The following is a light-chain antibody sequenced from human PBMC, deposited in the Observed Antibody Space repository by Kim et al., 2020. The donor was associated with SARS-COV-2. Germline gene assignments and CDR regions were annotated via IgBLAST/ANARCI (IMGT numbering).Light chain of an antibody. Sequence: FSPGERAPLSCRASQSVSSYLAWYQQRPGQAPRLLIYDISNRATGIPARFSGSGSGTDFTLTISSLEPEDFAVYHCQQRTNWVWTFGQGTKVDIK. CDR1: QSVSSY. CDR3: QQRTNWVWT. CDR2: DIS. V-gene: IGKV3-11*01. J-gene: IGKJ1*01.